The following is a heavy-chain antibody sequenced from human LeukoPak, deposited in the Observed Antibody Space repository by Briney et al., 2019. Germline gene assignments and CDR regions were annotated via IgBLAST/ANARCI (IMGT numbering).Heavy chain of an antibody. V-gene: IGHV1-69*13. CDR3: ARGSSRVVPAAIRERGNYYYYYMDV. D-gene: IGHD2-2*02. CDR2: IIPIFGTA. Sequence: SVKVSCKASGGTFSSYAISWVRQAPGQGLEWMGGIIPIFGTANYAQKFQGRVTITADESTSTAYMELSSLRSEDTAVYYCARGSSRVVPAAIRERGNYYYYYMDVWGKGTTVTVSS. J-gene: IGHJ6*03. CDR1: GGTFSSYA.